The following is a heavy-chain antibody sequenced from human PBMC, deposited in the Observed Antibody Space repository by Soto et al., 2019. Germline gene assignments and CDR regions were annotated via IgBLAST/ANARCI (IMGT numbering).Heavy chain of an antibody. CDR1: GFTFSSYG. D-gene: IGHD5-18*01. J-gene: IGHJ4*02. CDR2: MSYDGSNT. Sequence: QVHVVESGGGVVLPGRSLRLSCATSGFTFSSYGMYWVRQAPGKGLEWVAVMSYDGSNTYYGESVKGRFTISRDNSKNTLYLQMNSLRAEDTAVYYCAKDDGLWYLDYWGQGILVTVSS. CDR3: AKDDGLWYLDY. V-gene: IGHV3-30*18.